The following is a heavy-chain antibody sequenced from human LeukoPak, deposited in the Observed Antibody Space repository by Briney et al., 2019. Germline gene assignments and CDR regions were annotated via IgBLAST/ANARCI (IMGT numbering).Heavy chain of an antibody. Sequence: PGGSLRLSCAASGFTFSSHAMYWVRQAPGKGLEWVAGIFGSGGSPHYADSVKGRFTISRDNSRNTVYLQINSLRAEDTAVYYCGKTTVGYSSGQKPAWPVDYWGQGTLVTVSS. V-gene: IGHV3-23*01. CDR1: GFTFSSHA. J-gene: IGHJ4*02. CDR2: IFGSGGSP. CDR3: GKTTVGYSSGQKPAWPVDY. D-gene: IGHD5-18*01.